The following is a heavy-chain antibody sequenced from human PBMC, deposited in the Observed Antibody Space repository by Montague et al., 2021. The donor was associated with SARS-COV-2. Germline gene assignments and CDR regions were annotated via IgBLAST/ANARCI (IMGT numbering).Heavy chain of an antibody. J-gene: IGHJ4*02. V-gene: IGHV4-34*01. Sequence: SETLSLTCAVYGGSFSNYYWSWIRQPPGQGLEWIGDSNNRGSTNXNPSLKSRVTISVDTSKNQFSLKLNSVTAADTAVYYCAREVGGYYDWRPDSWGQGTLVTVSS. CDR2: SNNRGST. D-gene: IGHD1-1*01. CDR1: GGSFSNYY. CDR3: AREVGGYYDWRPDS.